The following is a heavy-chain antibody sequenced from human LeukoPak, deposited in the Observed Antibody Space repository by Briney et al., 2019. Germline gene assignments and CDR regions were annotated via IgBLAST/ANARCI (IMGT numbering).Heavy chain of an antibody. V-gene: IGHV3-30*02. Sequence: GGSLRLSCAASGFTLSSYGMHWVRQAPGKGLEWVAFIRYDGSNKYYADSVKGRFTISRDNSKNTLYLQMNSLRAEDTAVYYCARGKGDILTGRNPHYFGYWGQGTLVTGSS. CDR1: GFTLSSYG. CDR3: ARGKGDILTGRNPHYFGY. D-gene: IGHD3-9*01. J-gene: IGHJ4*02. CDR2: IRYDGSNK.